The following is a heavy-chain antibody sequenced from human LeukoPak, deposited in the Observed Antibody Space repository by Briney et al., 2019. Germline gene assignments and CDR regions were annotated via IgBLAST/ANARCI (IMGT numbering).Heavy chain of an antibody. CDR3: ARDGDPVVTVFDY. V-gene: IGHV4-39*07. D-gene: IGHD4-23*01. CDR1: GGSISSSSYY. Sequence: PSETLSLTCTVSGGSISSSSYYWGWIRQPPGKGLGWIGSIYYSGSTYYNSSLKSRVTISVDTSKNQFSLKLSSVTAADTAVYYCARDGDPVVTVFDYWGQGTLVTVSS. CDR2: IYYSGST. J-gene: IGHJ4*02.